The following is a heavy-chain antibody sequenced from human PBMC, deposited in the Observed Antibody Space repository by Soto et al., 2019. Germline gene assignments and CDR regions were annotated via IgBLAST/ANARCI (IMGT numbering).Heavy chain of an antibody. V-gene: IGHV3-9*01. J-gene: IGHJ4*02. CDR3: AKASIVRAHYFDY. Sequence: GGSLRLSCAASGFTFDDYAMHWVRQAPGKGLEWVSGISWNSGSIGYADSVKGRFTISRDNAKNSLYLQMNSLRAEDTALYYCAKASIVRAHYFDYWGQGTLVTVSS. D-gene: IGHD1-26*01. CDR2: ISWNSGSI. CDR1: GFTFDDYA.